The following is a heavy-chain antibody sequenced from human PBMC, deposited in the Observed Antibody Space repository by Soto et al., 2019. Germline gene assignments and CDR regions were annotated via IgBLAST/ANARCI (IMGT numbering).Heavy chain of an antibody. Sequence: EVQLLESGGGLVQPGGSLRLSCAASGFTFGNYAMIWVRQAPGKGLEWVSTISGGGDGTYYADSVRGRFTISRENSRNTVYLLMNSLRAEDTAVYYCAKKGLGSLATYCSTGDCHYAFDIWGQGTMVTVSS. CDR3: AKKGLGSLATYCSTGDCHYAFDI. CDR1: GFTFGNYA. CDR2: ISGGGDGT. D-gene: IGHD2-15*01. J-gene: IGHJ3*02. V-gene: IGHV3-23*01.